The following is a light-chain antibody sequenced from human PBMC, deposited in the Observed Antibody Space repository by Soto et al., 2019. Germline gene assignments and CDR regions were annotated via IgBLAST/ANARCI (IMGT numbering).Light chain of an antibody. CDR2: DAS. CDR3: QQRSDWPQFT. Sequence: EIVLTQSPATLSLSPGERATLSCRASQSASSYLAWYQQKPGQAPRLLIYDASNRATGIPARFSGSGSGTDFTLTISSLEPEDFAVYYCQQRSDWPQFTFGPGTKVALK. CDR1: QSASSY. J-gene: IGKJ3*01. V-gene: IGKV3-11*01.